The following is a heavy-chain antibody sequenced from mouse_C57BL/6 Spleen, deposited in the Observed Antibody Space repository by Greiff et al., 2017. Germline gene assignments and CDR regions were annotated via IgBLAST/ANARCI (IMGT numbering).Heavy chain of an antibody. J-gene: IGHJ1*03. D-gene: IGHD1-1*01. Sequence: VQLQQPGTELVKPGASVKLSCKASGYTFTSYWMHWVKQRPGQGLEWIGNINPSNGGTNYNEKFKSKATLTVDKSSSTAYMQLSSLTSEDSAVYYCARSYGYYGSSHWYFDVWGTGITVTVSS. CDR1: GYTFTSYW. V-gene: IGHV1-53*01. CDR3: ARSYGYYGSSHWYFDV. CDR2: INPSNGGT.